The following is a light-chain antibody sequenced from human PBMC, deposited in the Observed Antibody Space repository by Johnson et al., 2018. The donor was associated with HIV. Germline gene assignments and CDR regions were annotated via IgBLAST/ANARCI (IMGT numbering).Light chain of an antibody. CDR1: SSNIGNNY. J-gene: IGLJ1*01. Sequence: QSVLTQPPSVSAAPGQKVTISCSGSSSNIGNNYVSWYQQLPGTAPKLLIYDNNKRPSGIPDRFSGSKSGTSATLGITGLRTGDEADYYCGTWDSSLSAYVFGTRTKVTVL. V-gene: IGLV1-51*01. CDR2: DNN. CDR3: GTWDSSLSAYV.